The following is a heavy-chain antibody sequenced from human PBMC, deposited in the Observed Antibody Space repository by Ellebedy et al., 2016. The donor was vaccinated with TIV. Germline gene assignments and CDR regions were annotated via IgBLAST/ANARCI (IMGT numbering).Heavy chain of an antibody. CDR2: INHSGST. J-gene: IGHJ6*03. V-gene: IGHV4-34*01. Sequence: MPSETLSLTCAVYGGSFSGYYWSWIRQPPGKGLEWIGEINHSGSTNYNPSLKSRVTISVDTSKNQFSLKLTSVTAADTAVYYWSRGVVVPALYYYYMDVWGKGTTVTVSS. D-gene: IGHD2-2*01. CDR3: SRGVVVPALYYYYMDV. CDR1: GGSFSGYY.